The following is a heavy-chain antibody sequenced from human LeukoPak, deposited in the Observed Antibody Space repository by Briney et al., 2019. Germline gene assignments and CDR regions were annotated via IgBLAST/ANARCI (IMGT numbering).Heavy chain of an antibody. CDR3: ARSLYCSGGSCYFDY. J-gene: IGHJ4*02. CDR1: GYSISSGYY. V-gene: IGHV4-38-2*01. CDR2: IYHSGST. D-gene: IGHD2-15*01. Sequence: SETLSLTCAVSGYSISSGYYWGWIRQPPGKGLEWIGSIYHSGSTYYNPSLKSRVTISVDTSKNHFSLKLSSVTAADTAVYYCARSLYCSGGSCYFDYWGQGTLVTVSS.